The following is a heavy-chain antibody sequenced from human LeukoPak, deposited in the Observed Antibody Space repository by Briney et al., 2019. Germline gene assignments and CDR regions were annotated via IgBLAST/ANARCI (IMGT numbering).Heavy chain of an antibody. V-gene: IGHV4-34*01. D-gene: IGHD2-2*01. Sequence: SETLSLTCAVYGGSFSGYYWSWIRQPPGKGLEWIGSIYHSGSTYYNPSLKSRVTISVDTSKNQFSLKLSSVTAADTAVYYFARLTYCSSTSCYGGELDYWGQGTLVTVSS. J-gene: IGHJ4*02. CDR1: GGSFSGYY. CDR3: ARLTYCSSTSCYGGELDY. CDR2: IYHSGST.